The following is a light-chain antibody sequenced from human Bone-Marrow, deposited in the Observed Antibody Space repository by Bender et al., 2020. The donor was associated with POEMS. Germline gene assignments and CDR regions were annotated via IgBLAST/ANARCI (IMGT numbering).Light chain of an antibody. CDR3: SSYGGGATFWV. V-gene: IGLV2-23*02. CDR1: TSDIWTYNL. CDR2: DVT. Sequence: QSALTQPASVSGSPGQSITISCTGSTSDIWTYNLVSWYQKYAGQAPRLVISDVTTRLSGVSDRFSGSKSGNTASLTISSLQAEDEAMYYCSSYGGGATFWVFGGGTLLTVL. J-gene: IGLJ3*02.